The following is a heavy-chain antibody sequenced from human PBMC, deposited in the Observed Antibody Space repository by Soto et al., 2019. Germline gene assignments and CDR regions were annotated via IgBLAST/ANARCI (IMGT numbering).Heavy chain of an antibody. D-gene: IGHD2-21*01. CDR2: IYYSGST. Sequence: PSETLSLTCTVSGGSISSNFYYWGWIRQPPGKGLEWIGYIYYSGSTNYNPSLKSRVTISVDTSKNQFSLKLSSVTAADTAVYYCAGYVFLRWFDPWGQGTLVTVS. CDR1: GGSISSNFYY. V-gene: IGHV4-61*05. J-gene: IGHJ5*02. CDR3: AGYVFLRWFDP.